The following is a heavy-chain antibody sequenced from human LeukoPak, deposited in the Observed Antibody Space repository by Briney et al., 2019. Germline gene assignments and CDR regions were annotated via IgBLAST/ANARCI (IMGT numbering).Heavy chain of an antibody. CDR1: GFTFSTYG. J-gene: IGHJ6*02. CDR2: ISYDGSNK. D-gene: IGHD1-20*01. Sequence: GGSLRLSCAASGFTFSTYGVHWVRQAPGKGLEWVAVISYDGSNKYYADSVKGRFTISRDNSKNTLYLQMNSLRAEDTAVYHCATALLTGTYYYYAMDVWGQGTTVTVSS. CDR3: ATALLTGTYYYYAMDV. V-gene: IGHV3-30*03.